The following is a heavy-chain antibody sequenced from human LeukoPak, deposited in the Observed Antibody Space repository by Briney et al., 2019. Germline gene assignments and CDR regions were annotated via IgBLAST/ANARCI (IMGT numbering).Heavy chain of an antibody. J-gene: IGHJ4*02. V-gene: IGHV1-2*02. CDR3: AREGVSGAYSSFLYYFDY. CDR1: GYTFTGYY. CDR2: INPNSGGT. D-gene: IGHD6-6*01. Sequence: ASVKVSCKASGYTFTGYYMHWVRQAPGQGLGWMGWINPNSGGTNYAQKFQGRVTMTRDTSISTAYMELSRLRSDDTAVYYCAREGVSGAYSSFLYYFDYWGQGTLVTVSS.